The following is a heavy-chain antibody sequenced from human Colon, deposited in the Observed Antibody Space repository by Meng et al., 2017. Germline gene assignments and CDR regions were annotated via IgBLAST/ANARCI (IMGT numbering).Heavy chain of an antibody. CDR3: ARGSDHNGWYLVAN. Sequence: GGSLRLSCAVSGFTFSNYDMHWVRQAPGKWLEWVAVISYDGSNRYDSKSVKGRFTVSRDNSKNTLYLEMNSLRADDTAVYYCARGSDHNGWYLVANWGQGKLVNVSS. D-gene: IGHD6-19*01. J-gene: IGHJ4*02. CDR2: ISYDGSNR. CDR1: GFTFSNYD. V-gene: IGHV3-30*03.